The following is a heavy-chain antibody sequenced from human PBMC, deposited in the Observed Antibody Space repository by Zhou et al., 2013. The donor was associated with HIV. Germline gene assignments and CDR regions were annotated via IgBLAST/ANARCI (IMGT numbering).Heavy chain of an antibody. D-gene: IGHD2-15*01. J-gene: IGHJ6*02. CDR3: ARDATYCSGGICYSGSEANYYYGMDV. V-gene: IGHV1-2*02. CDR2: LHPSNGDT. CDR1: GYSLSAYY. Sequence: QGQLVQSGTEVKNPGASVKVSCKASGYSLSAYYMHWVRQAPGQGLEWMGWLHPSNGDTKYAPSFQGRVTMTLDTSINTAYMELNRLRSDDTAVYYCARDATYCSGGICYSGSEANYYYGMDVWGQGP.